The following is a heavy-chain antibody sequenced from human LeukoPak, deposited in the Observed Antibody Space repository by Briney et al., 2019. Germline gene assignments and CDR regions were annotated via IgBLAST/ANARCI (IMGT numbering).Heavy chain of an antibody. V-gene: IGHV3-30*02. CDR1: GFTFRSHG. J-gene: IGHJ3*02. Sequence: GGSLRLSCAASGFTFRSHGIHWVRQAPGKGLEWVAFIRYDGSNKYYADSVKGRFTISRDNSKNTLYLQMNSLRVEDTAVYYCAKGYGSGREADGFDIWGQGTMVTVSS. D-gene: IGHD3-10*01. CDR2: IRYDGSNK. CDR3: AKGYGSGREADGFDI.